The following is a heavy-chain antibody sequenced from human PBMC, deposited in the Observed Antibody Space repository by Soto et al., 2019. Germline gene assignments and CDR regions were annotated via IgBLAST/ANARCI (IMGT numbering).Heavy chain of an antibody. CDR3: GRWDETYDFWSGSRQGWSGP. CDR2: ITHMGST. D-gene: IGHD3-3*01. Sequence: PPETLPLTCAVCDRAVRGYYWSWIRQRPEKGLEWIGEITHMGSTNDNPSLKSRFTISVDTSKNQFSLKLSSVTAAEKAVYYCGRWDETYDFWSGSRQGWSGPWGQGTLVTV. V-gene: IGHV4-34*01. CDR1: DRAVRGYY. J-gene: IGHJ5*02.